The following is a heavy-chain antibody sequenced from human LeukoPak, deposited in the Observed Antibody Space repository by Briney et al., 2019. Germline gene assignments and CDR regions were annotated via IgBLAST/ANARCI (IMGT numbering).Heavy chain of an antibody. V-gene: IGHV7-4-1*02. J-gene: IGHJ4*02. CDR2: ININTGNP. Sequence: ASVKVSCKASGYTFTGYGISWVRQAPGQGLEWMGWININTGNPTYAQGFTGRFVFSLDTSVSTAYLQISSLKAEDTAVYYCASLSGGHDYWGQGTLVTVSS. D-gene: IGHD2-15*01. CDR3: ASLSGGHDY. CDR1: GYTFTGYG.